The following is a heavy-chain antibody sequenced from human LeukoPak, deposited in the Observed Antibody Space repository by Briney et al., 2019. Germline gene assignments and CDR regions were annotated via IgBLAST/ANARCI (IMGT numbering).Heavy chain of an antibody. D-gene: IGHD2-2*02. CDR1: GYTFTSYD. CDR2: MNPNSGNT. V-gene: IGHV1-8*01. J-gene: IGHJ6*03. Sequence: GASVKVSCKASGYTFTSYDINWVRQATGQGLEWMGWMNPNSGNTGYAQKFQGRVTITADESTSTAYMELSSLRSEDTAVYYCARAMGEQDCSSTSCYTYYYYYMDVWGKGTTVTVSS. CDR3: ARAMGEQDCSSTSCYTYYYYYMDV.